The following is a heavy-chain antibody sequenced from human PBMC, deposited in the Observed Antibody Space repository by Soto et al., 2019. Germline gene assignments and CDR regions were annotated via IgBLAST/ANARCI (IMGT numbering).Heavy chain of an antibody. D-gene: IGHD2-15*01. J-gene: IGHJ6*03. CDR1: GFTFSSYS. CDR3: AREPVIVVVVAAESGYMDV. CDR2: ISSSSSTI. V-gene: IGHV3-48*01. Sequence: GSLRLSCAASGFTFSSYSMNWVRQAPGKGLEWVSYISSSSSTIYYADSVKGRFTISRDNAKNSLYLQMNSLRAEDTAVYYCAREPVIVVVVAAESGYMDVWGKGTTVTVSS.